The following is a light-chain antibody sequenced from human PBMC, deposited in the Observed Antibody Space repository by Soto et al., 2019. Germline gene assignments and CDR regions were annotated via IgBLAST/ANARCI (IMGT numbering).Light chain of an antibody. CDR2: RNN. J-gene: IGLJ3*02. CDR3: ATWDDSLNGPV. CDR1: SSNLGDNT. V-gene: IGLV1-44*01. Sequence: QSVLTQPPSASGTPGQRVTISCSGSSSNLGDNTVNWYQQRPGTAPKLLIYRNNRRPSEVPDRFSGSKSGTSASLAISGLQSDDEADYYCATWDDSLNGPVFGGGTKLTVL.